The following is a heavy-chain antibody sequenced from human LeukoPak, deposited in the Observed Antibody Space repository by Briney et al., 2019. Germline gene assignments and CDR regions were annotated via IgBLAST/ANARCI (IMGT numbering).Heavy chain of an antibody. CDR1: GGSFSGYY. CDR2: INHSGST. CDR3: ARGMAVAGTYYYYYMDV. D-gene: IGHD6-19*01. J-gene: IGHJ6*03. Sequence: SVTLSLTCAVYGGSFSGYYWSWIRQPPGKGLEWIGEINHSGSTNYNPSLKSRVTISVDTSKNQFSLKLSSVTAADTAVYYCARGMAVAGTYYYYYMDVWGKGTTVTVSS. V-gene: IGHV4-34*01.